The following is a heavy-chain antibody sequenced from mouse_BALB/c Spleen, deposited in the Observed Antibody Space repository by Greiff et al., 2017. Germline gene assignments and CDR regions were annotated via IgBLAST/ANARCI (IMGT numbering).Heavy chain of an antibody. CDR2: IDPANGNT. CDR3: ARNGYDVGSYSMDY. V-gene: IGHV14-3*02. D-gene: IGHD2-2*01. Sequence: EVKLQESGAELVKPGASVKLSCTASGFNIKDTYMHWVKQRPEQGLEWIGRIDPANGNTKYDPKFQGKATITADTSSNTAYLQLSSLTSEDTAVYYCARNGYDVGSYSMDYWGQGTSVTVSS. CDR1: GFNIKDTY. J-gene: IGHJ4*01.